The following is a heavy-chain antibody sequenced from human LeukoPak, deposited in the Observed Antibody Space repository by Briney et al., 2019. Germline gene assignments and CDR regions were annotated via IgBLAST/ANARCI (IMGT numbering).Heavy chain of an antibody. Sequence: GGSLSLSCAASKFTFSSYSMNWVRQAPGRGLEWVSSISSSSSYIYYADSVKGRFTIFRDHAKNSLYLQMNSLRAEDTAVYYCARDLGSIVDYWGQGTLVTVSS. J-gene: IGHJ4*02. D-gene: IGHD3-10*01. CDR1: KFTFSSYS. V-gene: IGHV3-21*01. CDR2: ISSSSSYI. CDR3: ARDLGSIVDY.